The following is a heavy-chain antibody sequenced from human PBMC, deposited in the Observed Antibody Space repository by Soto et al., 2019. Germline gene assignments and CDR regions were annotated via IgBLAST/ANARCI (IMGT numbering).Heavy chain of an antibody. Sequence: PGGSLRLSCISSGFTFRTYTVNWVRQAPGKGLEWVSGIRGFSPYTFYAELVKGRFTISRDNAKNSLYLQMNSLRAEDTAVYYCARDRGYDAHDYYYNAMDVWGQGTTVTVSS. V-gene: IGHV3-21*01. CDR1: GFTFRTYT. CDR3: ARDRGYDAHDYYYNAMDV. D-gene: IGHD2-15*01. CDR2: IRGFSPYT. J-gene: IGHJ6*02.